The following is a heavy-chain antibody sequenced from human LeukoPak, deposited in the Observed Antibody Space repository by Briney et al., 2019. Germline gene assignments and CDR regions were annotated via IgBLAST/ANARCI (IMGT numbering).Heavy chain of an antibody. V-gene: IGHV3-7*01. CDR2: IKQDGSEK. CDR1: GFTSSSYW. CDR3: ARGFGVGSSWGY. D-gene: IGHD6-13*01. J-gene: IGHJ4*02. Sequence: PGGSLRLSCAASGFTSSSYWMSWVRQAPGKGLEWVANIKQDGSEKYYVDSVKGRFTISRDNAKNSLYLQMNSLRAEDTAVYYCARGFGVGSSWGYWGQGTLVTVSS.